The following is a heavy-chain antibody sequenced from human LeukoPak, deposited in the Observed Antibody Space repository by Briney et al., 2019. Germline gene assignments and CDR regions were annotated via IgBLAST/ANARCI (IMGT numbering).Heavy chain of an antibody. CDR1: GFPFSSSS. D-gene: IGHD6-6*01. Sequence: PGGSLRLSCTASGFPFSSSSMNWVRQAPGKGLEWVSLVNTGGSTYYADSVKDRFTISRDNSKNTLYLQMTRLRAEDTAVYYCATDSSSRPETYWGQGTRVTVSS. CDR2: VNTGGST. J-gene: IGHJ4*02. CDR3: ATDSSSRPETY. V-gene: IGHV3-66*01.